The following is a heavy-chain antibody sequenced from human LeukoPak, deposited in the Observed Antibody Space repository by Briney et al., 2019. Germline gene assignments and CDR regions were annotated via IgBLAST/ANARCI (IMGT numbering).Heavy chain of an antibody. J-gene: IGHJ4*02. V-gene: IGHV3-53*01. CDR3: TRRLDD. Sequence: GGSLRLSCAASGFTVSSNYMSWVRQAPGKGLEWVSVIYSGGSTYYADSVKGRFTISRDNAQNSLYLQMNGLRVEDTAVYYCTRRLDDWGQGTLVTVSS. CDR1: GFTVSSNY. D-gene: IGHD3-16*01. CDR2: IYSGGST.